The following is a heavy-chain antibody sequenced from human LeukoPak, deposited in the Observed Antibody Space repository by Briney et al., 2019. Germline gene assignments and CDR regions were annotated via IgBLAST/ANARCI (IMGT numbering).Heavy chain of an antibody. D-gene: IGHD5-24*01. CDR1: GYTITSFH. J-gene: IGHJ4*02. V-gene: IGHV1-46*01. CDR3: ARARLGDGYNYRFDY. CDR2: INPKSDSA. Sequence: ASVKVSCKASGYTITSFHMHWVRQAPGQGLEWMGIINPKSDSATYAQKFQGRATMTRDTSTNTVYMELSNLRSEDTAIYYCARARLGDGYNYRFDYWGQGTLVTVSS.